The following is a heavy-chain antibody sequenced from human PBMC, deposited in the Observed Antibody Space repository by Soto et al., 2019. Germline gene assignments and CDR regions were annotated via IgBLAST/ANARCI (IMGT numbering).Heavy chain of an antibody. CDR3: ARAYGDYVVDYFDY. J-gene: IGHJ4*02. CDR2: IYYSGST. D-gene: IGHD4-17*01. V-gene: IGHV4-59*01. Sequence: PSETLSLTCTVSGGSISSYYWSWIRQPPGKGLEWIGYIYYSGSTNYNPSLKSRVTISVDTSKNQFSLKLSSVTAADTAVYYCARAYGDYVVDYFDYWGQGTLVTVSS. CDR1: GGSISSYY.